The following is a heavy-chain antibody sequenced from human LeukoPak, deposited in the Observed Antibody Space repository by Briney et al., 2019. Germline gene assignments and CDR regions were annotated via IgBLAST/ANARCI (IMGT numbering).Heavy chain of an antibody. D-gene: IGHD2-15*01. Sequence: ASVKVSCKASGGTFSSYAVSWVRQAPGQGLEWMGGIIPIFGTANYAQKFQGRVTITADKSTSTAYMELSSLRSEDTAVYYCARGSVVVVATYYYYMDVWGKGTTVTVSS. V-gene: IGHV1-69*06. CDR3: ARGSVVVVATYYYYMDV. J-gene: IGHJ6*03. CDR2: IIPIFGTA. CDR1: GGTFSSYA.